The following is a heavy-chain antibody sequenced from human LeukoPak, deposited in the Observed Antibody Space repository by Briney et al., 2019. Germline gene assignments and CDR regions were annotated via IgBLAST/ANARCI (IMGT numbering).Heavy chain of an antibody. D-gene: IGHD5-18*01. V-gene: IGHV4-59*08. Sequence: PSETLSLTCTVSGGSISSYYWSWIRQPPGQGLEWIGYVYSNGRTNYNPSLKSRVTLSVDRSKNQFFLKLSSVTAADHAVYYLGRPLCVDSVNCWFVPWGQGTPVTVSS. J-gene: IGHJ5*02. CDR3: GRPLCVDSVNCWFVP. CDR1: GGSISSYY. CDR2: VYSNGRT.